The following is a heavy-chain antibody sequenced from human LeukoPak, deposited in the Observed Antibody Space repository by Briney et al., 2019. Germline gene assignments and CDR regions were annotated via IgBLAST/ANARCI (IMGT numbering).Heavy chain of an antibody. V-gene: IGHV1-24*01. CDR2: FDPEDGET. J-gene: IGHJ4*02. CDR3: ARVRAYYYGSGSYFFDY. D-gene: IGHD3-10*01. CDR1: GYTLTELS. Sequence: ASVKVSCKVSGYTLTELSMHWVRQAPGKGLEWMGGFDPEDGETIYAQKFQGRVTMTRDTSISTAYMELSRLRSDDTAVYYCARVRAYYYGSGSYFFDYWGQGTLVTVSS.